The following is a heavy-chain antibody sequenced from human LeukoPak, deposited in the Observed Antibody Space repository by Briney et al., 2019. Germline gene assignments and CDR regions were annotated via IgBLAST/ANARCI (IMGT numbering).Heavy chain of an antibody. D-gene: IGHD3-3*01. Sequence: GGSLRLSCAVSGFTFNYYGMNWVRQAPGKGLEWVSSISSDGTYIYYADSAKGRFTISRDTAKNSLYLHMNSLRAEDTAVYYCARAPRGYDFWSGYYPDYWGQGTLVTVSS. V-gene: IGHV3-21*01. CDR2: ISSDGTYI. J-gene: IGHJ4*02. CDR3: ARAPRGYDFWSGYYPDY. CDR1: GFTFNYYG.